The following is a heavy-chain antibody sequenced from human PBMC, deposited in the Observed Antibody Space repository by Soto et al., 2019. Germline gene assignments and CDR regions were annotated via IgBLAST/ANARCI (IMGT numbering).Heavy chain of an antibody. D-gene: IGHD1-26*01. V-gene: IGHV5-51*01. CDR1: GYSITSYW. J-gene: IGHJ4*02. CDR2: IYPGDSDT. Sequence: PGDSLKISCKGSGYSITSYWISWVRRMPGKGLEWMGIIYPGDSDTRYSPSFQGQVTISADKSISTAYLQWSSLKASDTAMYYCARHEIKWELLNGFFPDYWGQGTLVTVSS. CDR3: ARHEIKWELLNGFFPDY.